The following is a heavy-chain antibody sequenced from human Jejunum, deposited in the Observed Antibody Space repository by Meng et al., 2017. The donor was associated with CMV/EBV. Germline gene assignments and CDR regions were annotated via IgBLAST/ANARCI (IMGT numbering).Heavy chain of an antibody. Sequence: TANSRVMSCVPHAPGKGPAWVAVSYVARMTYYPHSVNGRFTTSRDNSKITMSLQLTGLGLEDTAMYYCATEVAVRNYFSCGMDVWGQGTAVTVSS. CDR3: ATEVAVRNYFSCGMDV. J-gene: IGHJ6*02. V-gene: IGHV3-53*05. CDR1: TANSRV. D-gene: IGHD3-10*02. CDR2: SYVARMT.